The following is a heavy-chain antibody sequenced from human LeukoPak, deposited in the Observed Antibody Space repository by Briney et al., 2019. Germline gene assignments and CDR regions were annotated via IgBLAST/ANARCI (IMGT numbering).Heavy chain of an antibody. J-gene: IGHJ4*02. D-gene: IGHD3-16*01. Sequence: PSETLSLTCTVSGGSMSSYYWSWIRQPPGKGLEWIGYIYYSGSTNYNPSLKSRVTISVDTSKNQFSLKLSSVTAADTAVYYCARGDYGSLPAFDYWGQGTLVTVSS. CDR2: IYYSGST. CDR3: ARGDYGSLPAFDY. V-gene: IGHV4-59*12. CDR1: GGSMSSYY.